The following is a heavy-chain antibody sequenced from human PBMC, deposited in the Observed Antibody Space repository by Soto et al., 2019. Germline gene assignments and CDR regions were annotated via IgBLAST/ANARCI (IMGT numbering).Heavy chain of an antibody. CDR3: ARDQGGSYLANYYYGMDV. CDR1: GFTFSNAW. V-gene: IGHV3-15*01. Sequence: PGGSLRLSCAASGFTFSNAWMSWVRQAPGKGLEWVGRIKSKTDGGTTDYAAPVKGRFTISRDDSKNTLYLQMNSLRAEDTAVYYCARDQGGSYLANYYYGMDVWGQGTTVTVSS. CDR2: IKSKTDGGTT. J-gene: IGHJ6*02. D-gene: IGHD1-26*01.